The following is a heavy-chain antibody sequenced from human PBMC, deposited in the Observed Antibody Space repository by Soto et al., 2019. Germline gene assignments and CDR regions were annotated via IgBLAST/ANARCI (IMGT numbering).Heavy chain of an antibody. CDR1: GGTFSGHA. J-gene: IGHJ4*02. V-gene: IGHV1-69*06. Sequence: QVQLVQSGAEVKKPGSSVKVSCEASGGTFSGHAISWVRQAPGQGPEWMGGLIPLFGTTQHAQNFQDRLTITADKSTSTAYMELTSLPFEDTAIYYCARGPNWGYRFDSWGQGTLVTVSS. CDR2: LIPLFGTT. D-gene: IGHD7-27*01. CDR3: ARGPNWGYRFDS.